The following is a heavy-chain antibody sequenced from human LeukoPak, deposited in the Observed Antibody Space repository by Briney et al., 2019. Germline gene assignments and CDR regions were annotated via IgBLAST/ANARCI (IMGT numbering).Heavy chain of an antibody. CDR3: ARSPDSTYYYYYMDV. CDR1: GLTFSIYA. D-gene: IGHD6-13*01. Sequence: PGGSLRLSCAASGLTFSIYAMNWVRQAPGKGLEWVANIKQDGSEKYYVDSVKGRFTISRVNAKNSLYLQMNSLRAEDTAVYYCARSPDSTYYYYYMDVWGKGTTVTVSS. V-gene: IGHV3-7*01. CDR2: IKQDGSEK. J-gene: IGHJ6*03.